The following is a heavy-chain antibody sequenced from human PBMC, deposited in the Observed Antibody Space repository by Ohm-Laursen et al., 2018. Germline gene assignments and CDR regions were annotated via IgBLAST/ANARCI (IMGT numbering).Heavy chain of an antibody. Sequence: SETLSLTCAVYGGSFSPYYWNWIRQPPGKGLEWIGEINHSGTTNYNPSLKSRVTISVDTSKNQFSLKLSSVTAADTAVYYCARGPLHCWFDPWGQGTLVTVSS. CDR1: GGSFSPYY. CDR2: INHSGTT. V-gene: IGHV4-34*01. J-gene: IGHJ5*02. CDR3: ARGPLHCWFDP.